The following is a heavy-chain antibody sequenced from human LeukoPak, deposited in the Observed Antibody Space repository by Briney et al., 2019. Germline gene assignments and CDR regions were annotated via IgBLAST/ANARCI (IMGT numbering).Heavy chain of an antibody. D-gene: IGHD3-10*01. CDR2: ISSNGGST. Sequence: GGSLRLSCSASGFTFSNYAMHWVRQAPGKVLEYVSSISSNGGSTYYADSVKGRFTISRDNSKNTLYLQMSSLRAEDPAVYYCVSPSYGSGSYELDYWGQGTLVTVSS. J-gene: IGHJ4*02. CDR1: GFTFSNYA. V-gene: IGHV3-64D*06. CDR3: VSPSYGSGSYELDY.